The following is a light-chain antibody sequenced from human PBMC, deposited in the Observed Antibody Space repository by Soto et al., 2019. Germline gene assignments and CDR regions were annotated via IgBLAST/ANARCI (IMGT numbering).Light chain of an antibody. J-gene: IGLJ1*01. CDR1: SSDIGDYNY. CDR2: EVY. CDR3: SSYSTTTTLYV. Sequence: SGSPGQSITIPCTGTSSDIGDYNYVSWYQQHPGKAPKLLIYEVYNRPSGVSNRFSGSKSGSTASLTISGLQTGDEADYYCSSYSTTTTLYVFGTGTKVTVL. V-gene: IGLV2-14*01.